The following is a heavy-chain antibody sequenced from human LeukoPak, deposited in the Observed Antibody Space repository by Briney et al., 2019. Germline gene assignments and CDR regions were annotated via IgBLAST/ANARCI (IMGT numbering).Heavy chain of an antibody. CDR3: ARNGDGYNPLSLGY. CDR2: IYYIGSP. Sequence: SETLSLTCTVSGGSITSGGYFWGWIRQPPGKGLEWIGSIYYIGSPYYNPSLKSRVTISVDMSKNQVSLKLSSVTAADTAMYYCARNGDGYNPLSLGYWGQGALVTVSS. J-gene: IGHJ4*02. D-gene: IGHD5-24*01. CDR1: GGSITSGGYF. V-gene: IGHV4-39*07.